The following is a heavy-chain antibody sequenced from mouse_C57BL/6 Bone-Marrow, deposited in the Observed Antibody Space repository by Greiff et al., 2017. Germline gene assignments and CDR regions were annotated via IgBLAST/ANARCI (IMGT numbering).Heavy chain of an antibody. CDR2: IDPENGDT. CDR3: TTNGYYGYAMDY. CDR1: GFNIKDDY. D-gene: IGHD2-3*01. J-gene: IGHJ4*01. V-gene: IGHV14-4*01. Sequence: VQLKESVAELVRPGASVKLSCTASGFNIKDDYMHWVKQRPEQGLEWIGWIDPENGDTEYASKFPGKATITADTSSNTAYLQLSSLTSEDTAVYYCTTNGYYGYAMDYWGQGTSVTVSS.